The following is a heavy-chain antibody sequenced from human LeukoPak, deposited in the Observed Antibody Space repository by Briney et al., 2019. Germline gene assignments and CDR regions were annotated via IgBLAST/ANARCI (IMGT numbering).Heavy chain of an antibody. CDR1: GFTFSGYS. CDR2: INHSGST. CDR3: ASLFLGAAGDAFDI. J-gene: IGHJ3*02. V-gene: IGHV4-34*01. D-gene: IGHD1-26*01. Sequence: PGGSLRLSCAGSGFTFSGYSMHWIRQPPGKGLEWIGEINHSGSTNYNPSLKSRVTISVGTSKNQFSLKLSSVTAADTAVYYCASLFLGAAGDAFDIWGQGTMVTVSS.